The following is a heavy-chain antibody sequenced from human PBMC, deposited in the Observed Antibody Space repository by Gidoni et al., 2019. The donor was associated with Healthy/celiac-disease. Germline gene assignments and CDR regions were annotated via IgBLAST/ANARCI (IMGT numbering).Heavy chain of an antibody. CDR1: GRSFRGYY. J-gene: IGHJ5*02. CDR2: INHSGST. Sequence: QVQLQQWGAGLLKPSETLSLTCAVYGRSFRGYYSSWIRQPPGEGLEWIGEINHSGSTNYNPSLKSRVTISVDTSKNQFSLKLSSVTAADTAVYYCARVAPASCSSTSCYRGWFDPWGQGTLVTVSS. V-gene: IGHV4-34*01. D-gene: IGHD2-2*02. CDR3: ARVAPASCSSTSCYRGWFDP.